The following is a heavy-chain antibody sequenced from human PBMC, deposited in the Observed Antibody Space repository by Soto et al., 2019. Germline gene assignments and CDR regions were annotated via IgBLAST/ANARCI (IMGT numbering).Heavy chain of an antibody. CDR2: IIPIFGTA. J-gene: IGHJ5*02. Sequence: SVKVSCKASGGTFSSYAISWVRQAPGQGLGWMGGIIPIFGTANYAQKFQGRVTITADESTSTAYMELSSLRSEDTAVYYCAREAPSSTSCAHSKWFDPWGQGTLVTVSS. CDR1: GGTFSSYA. CDR3: AREAPSSTSCAHSKWFDP. D-gene: IGHD2-2*01. V-gene: IGHV1-69*13.